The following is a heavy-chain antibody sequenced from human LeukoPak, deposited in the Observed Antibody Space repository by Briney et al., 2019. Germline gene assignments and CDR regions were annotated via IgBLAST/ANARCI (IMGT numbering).Heavy chain of an antibody. D-gene: IGHD5-12*01. CDR2: IYYSGST. CDR3: ARVDPIVATVYGMDV. J-gene: IGHJ6*02. V-gene: IGHV4-59*01. Sequence: PSETLSLTCTVSGGSISSYYWSWIRQPPGKGLEWIGYIYYSGSTNYNPSLKSRVTISVDTSKNQFSLKLSSVTAADTAVYHCARVDPIVATVYGMDVWGQGTTVTVSS. CDR1: GGSISSYY.